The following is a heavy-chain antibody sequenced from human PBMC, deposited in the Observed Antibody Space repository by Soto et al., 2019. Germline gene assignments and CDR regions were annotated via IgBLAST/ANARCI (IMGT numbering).Heavy chain of an antibody. Sequence: QVPLVESEGGVVQPGRSLRLSCAASGFTFSNYGMHWVRQAPGKGLEWVTVISYDGNVAYYADSVKGRFTSSRDNSKNTLYLQMNSLRTEDTAVYYCAKERPITNWYFDYWGQGTLVTVSS. V-gene: IGHV3-30*18. D-gene: IGHD1-1*01. CDR2: ISYDGNVA. CDR1: GFTFSNYG. J-gene: IGHJ4*02. CDR3: AKERPITNWYFDY.